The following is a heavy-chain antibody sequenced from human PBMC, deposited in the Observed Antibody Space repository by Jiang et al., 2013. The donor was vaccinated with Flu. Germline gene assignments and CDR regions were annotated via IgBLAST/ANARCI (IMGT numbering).Heavy chain of an antibody. CDR3: ASTKYQLPGDY. CDR2: MYPNGGTT. CDR1: GYSFTNYY. V-gene: IGHV1-46*01. J-gene: IGHJ4*02. Sequence: SGAEVKKPGASVKVSCKASGYSFTNYYMHWVRQAPGQGLEWMGQMYPNGGTTNYAQKFQGRVTMTTDTSTSTVYMELSTLRPEDTAVYYCASTKYQLPGDYWGQGTLVTVSS. D-gene: IGHD2-2*01.